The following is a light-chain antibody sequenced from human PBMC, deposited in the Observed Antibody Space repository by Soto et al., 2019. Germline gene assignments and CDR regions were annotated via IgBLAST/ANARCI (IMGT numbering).Light chain of an antibody. J-gene: IGKJ4*01. CDR3: QQYSNSPPLT. Sequence: EIVLTQSPGTLSLSPGERATLSCRASQSVSSSYLAWYQQKPGQAPRLLIYGASSRATGIPDRFSGSGSGTGFTLTISRLEPEDFAVYYCQQYSNSPPLTFGGGTKVDIK. V-gene: IGKV3-20*01. CDR1: QSVSSSY. CDR2: GAS.